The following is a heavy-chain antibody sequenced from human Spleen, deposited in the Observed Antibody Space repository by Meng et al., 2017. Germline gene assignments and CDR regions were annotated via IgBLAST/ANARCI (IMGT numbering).Heavy chain of an antibody. J-gene: IGHJ5*02. CDR3: ARVTTDGGWFDP. V-gene: IGHV4-34*01. CDR2: INHSGST. CDR1: GGSFSGYY. D-gene: IGHD4-17*01. Sequence: SQTLSLTCAVYGGSFSGYYWSWIRQPPGKGLEWIGEINHSGSTNYNPSLKSRVTISVDTSKNQFSLKLSSVTAADTAVYYCARVTTDGGWFDPWGQGVLVTVSS.